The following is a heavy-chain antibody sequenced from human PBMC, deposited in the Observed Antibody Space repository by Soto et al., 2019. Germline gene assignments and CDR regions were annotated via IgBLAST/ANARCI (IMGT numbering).Heavy chain of an antibody. J-gene: IGHJ4*02. D-gene: IGHD3-16*01. CDR1: GFTFSSYA. V-gene: IGHV3-64*01. Sequence: VQLVESGGGLVQPGGSLRLSCGTSGFTFSSYAMHWVRQAPGKGLEYVSAISTNGNSRYYANSVKGRFTISRDNSKNTVSLQMGSLSVDDRAVYYCARGGVVTAHTFDHWGQGTLVAVSS. CDR2: ISTNGNSR. CDR3: ARGGVVTAHTFDH.